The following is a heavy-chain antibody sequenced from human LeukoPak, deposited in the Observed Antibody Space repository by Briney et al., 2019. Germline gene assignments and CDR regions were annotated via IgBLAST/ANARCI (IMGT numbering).Heavy chain of an antibody. J-gene: IGHJ6*03. CDR2: INPNSGGT. D-gene: IGHD6-13*01. CDR3: ARDGTAAAGHYYYYYYMDV. Sequence: GASVKVSCKASGYTFTGYYMHWVRQAPGQGLEWMGWINPNSGGTNYAQKFQGRVTMTRDTSISTAYMELSRLRSDDTAVYYCARDGTAAAGHYYYYYYMDVWGKGTTVTISS. V-gene: IGHV1-2*02. CDR1: GYTFTGYY.